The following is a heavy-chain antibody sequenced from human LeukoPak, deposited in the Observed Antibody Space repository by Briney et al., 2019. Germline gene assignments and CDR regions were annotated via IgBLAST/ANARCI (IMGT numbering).Heavy chain of an antibody. Sequence: PGRSLRLSCAASGFTFSSYAMHWVRQAPGKGLEWVAFLHYDGSNNYYTDSVKGRFTISRDNSKNTLYLQMNTLRADDTAAYYCAKDHGSSDWYYFDYWGQGTLVTVSS. CDR2: LHYDGSNN. D-gene: IGHD6-13*01. CDR3: AKDHGSSDWYYFDY. J-gene: IGHJ4*02. CDR1: GFTFSSYA. V-gene: IGHV3-30*02.